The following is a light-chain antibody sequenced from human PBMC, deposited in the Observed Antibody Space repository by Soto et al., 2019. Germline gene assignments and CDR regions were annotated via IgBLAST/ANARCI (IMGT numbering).Light chain of an antibody. J-gene: IGKJ1*01. CDR2: GAS. V-gene: IGKV3-20*01. Sequence: IVLTQSPGTLSLSPGERATLSCRASQSVSSSYLAWYQQKPGQAPRLLIYGASSRATGIPDRFSGSGSGTDFTLTISRLEPEDFAVYYCQQYGSSRPFGQGTKV. CDR1: QSVSSSY. CDR3: QQYGSSRP.